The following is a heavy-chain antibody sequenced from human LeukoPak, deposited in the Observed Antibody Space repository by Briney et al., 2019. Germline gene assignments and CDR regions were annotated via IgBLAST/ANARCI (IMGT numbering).Heavy chain of an antibody. CDR3: ARGYYDSNIYYYYGMDV. Sequence: GASVKVSCKASGGTFSSYAISWVRQAPGQGLEWMGRIIPILGIANYAQKFQGRVTITADKSTSTAFMELSSLRSEDTAVYSCARGYYDSNIYYYYGMDVWGQGTTVTVSS. J-gene: IGHJ6*02. D-gene: IGHD3-22*01. V-gene: IGHV1-69*04. CDR2: IIPILGIA. CDR1: GGTFSSYA.